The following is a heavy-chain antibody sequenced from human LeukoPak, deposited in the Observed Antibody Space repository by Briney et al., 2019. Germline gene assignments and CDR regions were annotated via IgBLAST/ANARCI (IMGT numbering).Heavy chain of an antibody. J-gene: IGHJ4*02. CDR2: ITSRSTYI. D-gene: IGHD3-22*01. CDR1: GFTFTNYN. Sequence: PGGSLRLSCAASGFTFTNYNMNWVRQAPGKGLEWVSSITSRSTYIYYADSIKGRFTISRDNAKNSLYLQMNSLRADDTAVYYCAKSTYYYDSSGYSSGHFDYWGQGTLVTVSS. CDR3: AKSTYYYDSSGYSSGHFDY. V-gene: IGHV3-21*01.